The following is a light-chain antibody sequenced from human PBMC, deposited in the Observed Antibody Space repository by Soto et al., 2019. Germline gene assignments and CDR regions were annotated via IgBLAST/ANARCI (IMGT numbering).Light chain of an antibody. J-gene: IGLJ3*02. CDR1: SSDVGGYNY. V-gene: IGLV2-14*01. Sequence: QSVLTQPASVSGSPGQSITISCTGTSSDVGGYNYVSWYQQHPGKAPKLMIYEVRNRPSGVSNRFSGSKSDNTASLTISGLQAEDESDYYCSSYTGSSTLVFGGGTKLTVL. CDR2: EVR. CDR3: SSYTGSSTLV.